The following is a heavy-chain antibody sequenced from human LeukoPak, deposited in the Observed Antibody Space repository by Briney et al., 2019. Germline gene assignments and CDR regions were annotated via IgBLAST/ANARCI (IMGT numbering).Heavy chain of an antibody. CDR3: ARSNANWYSSGWYSDY. D-gene: IGHD6-19*01. V-gene: IGHV3-53*01. J-gene: IGHJ4*02. CDR1: GFTVSSNY. CDR2: IYSGGST. Sequence: GGSLRLSCAASGFTVSSNYMRWVRQAPGKGLEWVSVIYSGGSTYYADSVKGRFTISRDNSKNTLYPQMNSLRAEDTAVYYCARSNANWYSSGWYSDYWGQGTLVTVSS.